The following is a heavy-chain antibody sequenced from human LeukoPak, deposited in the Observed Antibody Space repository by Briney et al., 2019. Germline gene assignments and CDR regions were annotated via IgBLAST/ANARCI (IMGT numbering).Heavy chain of an antibody. CDR3: AREGLNMVRGVIPKEAWGWFDP. V-gene: IGHV4-4*07. CDR1: GGSISSYY. Sequence: SETLSLTCTVSGGSISSYYWSWIRQPAGKGLEWIGRIYTSGSTNYNPSLKSRVTMSVDTSKNQFSLKLSSVTAADTAVYYCAREGLNMVRGVIPKEAWGWFDPWGQGTLVTVSS. J-gene: IGHJ5*02. D-gene: IGHD3-10*01. CDR2: IYTSGST.